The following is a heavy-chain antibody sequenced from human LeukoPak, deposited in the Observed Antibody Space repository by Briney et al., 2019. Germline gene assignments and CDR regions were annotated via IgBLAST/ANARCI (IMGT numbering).Heavy chain of an antibody. J-gene: IGHJ3*02. CDR3: ARPGITMVRGVIMGPGAFDI. Sequence: GASVKVSCKASGYTFTSYYMHWVRQAPGQGLEWMGIINPSGGSTSYAQKFQGRITMTRDTSTSTVYMELSSVTAADTAVYYCARPGITMVRGVIMGPGAFDIWGQGTMVTVSS. D-gene: IGHD3-10*01. V-gene: IGHV1-46*01. CDR2: INPSGGST. CDR1: GYTFTSYY.